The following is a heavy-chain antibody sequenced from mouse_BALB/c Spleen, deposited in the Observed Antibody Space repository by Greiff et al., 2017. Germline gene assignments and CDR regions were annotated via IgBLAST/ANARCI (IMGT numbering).Heavy chain of an antibody. J-gene: IGHJ2*01. V-gene: IGHV1-69*02. Sequence: VQLQQPGAELVKPGAPVKLSCKASGYTFTSYWMNWVKQRPGRGLEWIGRIDPSDSETHYNQKFKDKVTLTVDKSSSTAYIQLSSLTSEDSAVYYCAREELRSYYFDYWGQGTTLTVSS. CDR3: AREELRSYYFDY. D-gene: IGHD1-1*01. CDR1: GYTFTSYW. CDR2: IDPSDSET.